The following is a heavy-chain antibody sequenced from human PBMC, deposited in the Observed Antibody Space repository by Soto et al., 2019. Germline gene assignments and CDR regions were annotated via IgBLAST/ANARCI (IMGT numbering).Heavy chain of an antibody. CDR2: INHSGST. CDR1: GGSFSGYY. CDR3: ARRIAAAGTSPAGARDYYYYYGMDV. V-gene: IGHV4-34*01. D-gene: IGHD6-13*01. J-gene: IGHJ6*02. Sequence: PSETLSLTCAVYGGSFSGYYWSWIRQPPGKGLEWIGEINHSGSTNYNPSLKSRVTISVDTSKNQFSLKLSSVTAADTAVYYCARRIAAAGTSPAGARDYYYYYGMDVWGQGTTVTVSS.